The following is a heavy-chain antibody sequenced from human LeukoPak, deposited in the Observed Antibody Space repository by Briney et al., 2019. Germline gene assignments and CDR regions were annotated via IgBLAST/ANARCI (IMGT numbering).Heavy chain of an antibody. D-gene: IGHD3-22*01. CDR2: ISGSGGST. CDR3: ASTVYYYDSSGYWAGVGYFDY. V-gene: IGHV3-23*01. Sequence: GGSLRLSCVGSGFSFSSYAMTWIRQAPGKGLEWVSAISGSGGSTYYADSVKGRFTISRDNSKNTLYLQMNSLRAEDTAVYYCASTVYYYDSSGYWAGVGYFDYWGQGTLVTVSS. J-gene: IGHJ4*02. CDR1: GFSFSSYA.